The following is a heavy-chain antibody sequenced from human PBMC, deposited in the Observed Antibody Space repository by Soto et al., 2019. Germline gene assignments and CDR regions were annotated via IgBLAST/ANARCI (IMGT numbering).Heavy chain of an antibody. V-gene: IGHV3-30-3*01. D-gene: IGHD6-19*01. CDR3: AREIGSSGGLDY. CDR2: ISSDGSIK. CDR1: RFTFTSYA. J-gene: IGHJ4*02. Sequence: QVQLVESGGGVVQPGRSLRLSCAASRFTFTSYALQWVRQAPGKGLEWVAVISSDGSIKYYADSVKGRFTISRDNSKNTLYLQMSGLRGEDTALYYCAREIGSSGGLDYWGQGTLCNVSS.